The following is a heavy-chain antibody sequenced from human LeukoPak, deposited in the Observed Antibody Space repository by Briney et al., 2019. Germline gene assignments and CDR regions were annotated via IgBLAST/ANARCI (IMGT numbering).Heavy chain of an antibody. J-gene: IGHJ4*02. CDR1: GGSISSGGYY. V-gene: IGHV4-31*03. CDR2: IYYSGRT. D-gene: IGHD5-12*01. Sequence: SETLSLTCTVSGGSISSGGYYWSWIRQHPGKGLEWIGYIYYSGRTYYNPSLKSRVTISVDTSKNQFSLKLSSVTAADTAVYYCARGLVATHFDYWGQGTLVTVSS. CDR3: ARGLVATHFDY.